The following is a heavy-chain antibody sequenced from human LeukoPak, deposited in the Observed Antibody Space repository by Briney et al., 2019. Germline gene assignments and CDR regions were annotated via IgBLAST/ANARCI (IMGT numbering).Heavy chain of an antibody. Sequence: ASVKVSCKASGYTFTSYGISRVRQAPGQGLEWMGWISAYNGNTNYAQKLQGRVTMTTDTSTSTAYMELRSLRSDDTAVYYCARQYYYGSGSYYSYYFDYWGQGTLVTVSS. CDR2: ISAYNGNT. CDR1: GYTFTSYG. V-gene: IGHV1-18*01. D-gene: IGHD3-10*01. J-gene: IGHJ4*02. CDR3: ARQYYYGSGSYYSYYFDY.